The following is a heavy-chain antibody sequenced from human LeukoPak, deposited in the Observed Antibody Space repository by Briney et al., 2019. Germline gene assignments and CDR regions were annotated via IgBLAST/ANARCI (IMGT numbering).Heavy chain of an antibody. J-gene: IGHJ4*02. Sequence: GASVKVSCTASGGTFSSYAISWVRQAPGQGLEWMGRIIPILGIANYAQKFQGRVTITADKSTSTAYMELSSLGSEDTAVFYCATESHWGSENNYWGQGTLVTVSS. CDR1: GGTFSSYA. CDR2: IIPILGIA. V-gene: IGHV1-69*04. D-gene: IGHD7-27*01. CDR3: ATESHWGSENNY.